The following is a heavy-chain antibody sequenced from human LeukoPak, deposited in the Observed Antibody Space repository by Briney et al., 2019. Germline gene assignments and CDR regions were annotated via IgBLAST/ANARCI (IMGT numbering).Heavy chain of an antibody. CDR1: GYTFTSYG. J-gene: IGHJ4*02. D-gene: IGHD3-9*01. Sequence: ASVKVSCKASGYTFTSYGISWVRQAPGQGLERMGWISAYNGNTNYAQKLQGRVTMTTDTSTSTAYMELRSLRSDDTAVYYCARDPYLVIRSVFFDYWGQGTLVTVSS. CDR2: ISAYNGNT. CDR3: ARDPYLVIRSVFFDY. V-gene: IGHV1-18*01.